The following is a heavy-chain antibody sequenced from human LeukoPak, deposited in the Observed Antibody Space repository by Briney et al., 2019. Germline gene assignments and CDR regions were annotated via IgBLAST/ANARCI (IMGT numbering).Heavy chain of an antibody. CDR1: GFTFSTYS. Sequence: GRSLRLSCAASGFTFSTYSMNWVRQAPGKGLEWVSYISSSSTIFYADSVKGRFTISRDNAKHSLYLQMNSLRAEDTAVYYCAKEYDGSYYKGGYFDYWGQGTLVTVSS. V-gene: IGHV3-48*01. D-gene: IGHD3-10*01. CDR2: ISSSSTI. CDR3: AKEYDGSYYKGGYFDY. J-gene: IGHJ4*02.